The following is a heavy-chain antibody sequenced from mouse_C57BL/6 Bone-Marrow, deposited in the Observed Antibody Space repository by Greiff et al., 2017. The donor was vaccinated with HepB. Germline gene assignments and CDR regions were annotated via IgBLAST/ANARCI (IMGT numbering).Heavy chain of an antibody. V-gene: IGHV5-16*01. J-gene: IGHJ2*01. CDR1: GFTFSDYY. D-gene: IGHD2-1*01. Sequence: EVKLMESEGGLVQPGSSMKLSCTASGFTFSDYYMAWVRQVPEKGLEWVANINYDGSSTYYLDSLKSRFIISRDNAKNILYLQMSSLKSEDTATYYCARVYGNYPYFDYWGQGTTLTVSS. CDR3: ARVYGNYPYFDY. CDR2: INYDGSST.